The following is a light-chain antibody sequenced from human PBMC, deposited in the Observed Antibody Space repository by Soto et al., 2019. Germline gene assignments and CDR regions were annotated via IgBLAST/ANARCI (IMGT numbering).Light chain of an antibody. CDR3: RQRTNWPLT. V-gene: IGKV3-11*01. Sequence: EIVLTQSPATLSLSPGERATLSCRASQSVRSYLAWYQQKAGQAPRLLIYDASNRATGIPARFSGSGSGTDFTLTISSLEPEDFAFYYCRQRTNWPLTFGGGTKVEIK. CDR2: DAS. CDR1: QSVRSY. J-gene: IGKJ4*01.